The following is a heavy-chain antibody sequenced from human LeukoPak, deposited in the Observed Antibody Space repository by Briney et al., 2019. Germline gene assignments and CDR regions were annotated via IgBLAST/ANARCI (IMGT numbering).Heavy chain of an antibody. CDR1: GYTFTGYY. D-gene: IGHD2-15*01. CDR3: ARGVEVPDFDY. V-gene: IGHV1-2*06. J-gene: IGHJ4*02. CDR2: INPNSGGT. Sequence: ASVKVSCKASGYTFTGYYMHWLRQAPGRGLEWMGRINPNSGGTNYAQKFQGRVTMTRDTSISTAYMELSKLRSDDTAVYYCARGVEVPDFDYWGQGTLVTVSS.